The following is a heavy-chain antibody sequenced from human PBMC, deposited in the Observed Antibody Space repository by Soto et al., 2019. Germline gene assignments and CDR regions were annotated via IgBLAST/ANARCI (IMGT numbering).Heavy chain of an antibody. CDR3: AKPQKLQYSRSSLLYFYHGMDV. CDR2: ISYDGSNE. D-gene: IGHD6-6*01. J-gene: IGHJ6*02. CDR1: GFPLRTYA. Sequence: QVQLVESGGAVVQPGRALRLSCVASGFPLRTYAMHWVRQAPGKGLEWVAVISYDGSNEYYADSVKGRFAISKDDSKNTLYLQTNSLRREDTATYYCAKPQKLQYSRSSLLYFYHGMDVWGQGTTVTVSS. V-gene: IGHV3-30*18.